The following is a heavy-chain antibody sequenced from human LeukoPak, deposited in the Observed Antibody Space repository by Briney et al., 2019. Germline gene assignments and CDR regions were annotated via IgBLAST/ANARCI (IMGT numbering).Heavy chain of an antibody. CDR1: GGTFSSYA. D-gene: IGHD3-10*01. J-gene: IGHJ4*02. CDR3: ARYGSGSYSYYFDY. CDR2: IIPILGIA. V-gene: IGHV1-69*04. Sequence: GSSVTVSCKASGGTFSSYAISWVRQAPGQGLESMGRIIPILGIANYAQKFQGRVTITADKSTSTAYMELSSLRSEDTAVYYCARYGSGSYSYYFDYWGQGTLVTVSS.